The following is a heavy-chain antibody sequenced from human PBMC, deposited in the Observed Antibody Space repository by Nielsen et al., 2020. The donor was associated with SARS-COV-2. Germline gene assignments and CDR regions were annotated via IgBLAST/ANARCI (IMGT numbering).Heavy chain of an antibody. CDR3: ARDGYCSSTSCYSEYYYYMDV. D-gene: IGHD2-2*03. V-gene: IGHV1-46*01. J-gene: IGHJ6*03. CDR2: INPSGGST. Sequence: WVRQAPGQGLEWMGRINPSGGSTSYAQKFQGRVTMTRDTSTSTVYMELSSLRSEDTAVYYCARDGYCSSTSCYSEYYYYMDVWGKGTTVTVSS.